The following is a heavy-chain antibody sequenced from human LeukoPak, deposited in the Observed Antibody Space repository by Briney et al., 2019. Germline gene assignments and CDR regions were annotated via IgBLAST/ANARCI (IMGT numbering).Heavy chain of an antibody. D-gene: IGHD2-2*01. J-gene: IGHJ4*02. V-gene: IGHV3-21*01. CDR2: ISSSSSYI. CDR3: ARDALAAGYRLEWYYFDY. CDR1: GFTFSTYT. Sequence: GGSLRLSCAASGFTFSTYTMNWVRQAPGKGLEWVSSISSSSSYIYYADSVKGRFTISRDNAKNSLYLQMNSLRAEDTAVYYCARDALAAGYRLEWYYFDYWGQGTLVTVSS.